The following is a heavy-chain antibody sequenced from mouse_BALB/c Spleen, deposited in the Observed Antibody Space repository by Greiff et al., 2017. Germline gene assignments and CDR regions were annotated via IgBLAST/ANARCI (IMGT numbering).Heavy chain of an antibody. CDR1: GFSLTSYG. CDR2: IWAGGST. CDR3: ARGPTTVVADY. V-gene: IGHV2-9*02. J-gene: IGHJ2*01. Sequence: VQGVESGPGLVAPSQSLSITCTVSGFSLTSYGVHWVRQPPGKGLEWLGVIWAGGSTNYNSALMSRLSISKDNSKSQVFLKMNSLQTDDTAMYYCARGPTTVVADYWGQGTTLTVSS. D-gene: IGHD1-1*01.